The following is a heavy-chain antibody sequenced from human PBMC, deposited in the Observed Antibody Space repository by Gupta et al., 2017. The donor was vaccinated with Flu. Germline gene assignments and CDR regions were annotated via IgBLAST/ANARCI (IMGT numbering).Heavy chain of an antibody. CDR2: VSGGGSNS. CDR3: AKGANWAFEI. CDR1: GFTFTNYA. J-gene: IGHJ3*02. V-gene: IGHV3-23*01. Sequence: EVQLLESGGGLTQPGGSLRLSCATSGFTFTNYAMRWVRQAPGKGLEWVSTVSGGGSNSYYADSVKGRFTISGDSSKKTVYLQMNSLRVEDTAVYYCAKGANWAFEIWGQGTMVNVSS. D-gene: IGHD1-1*01.